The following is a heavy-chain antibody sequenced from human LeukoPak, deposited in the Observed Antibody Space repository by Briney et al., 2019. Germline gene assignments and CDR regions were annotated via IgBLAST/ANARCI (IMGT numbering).Heavy chain of an antibody. CDR1: GFTVSSNY. J-gene: IGHJ4*02. CDR3: ARWNYWNDGGYYFDY. D-gene: IGHD1-1*01. CDR2: IYSGGST. V-gene: IGHV3-53*04. Sequence: GGSLRLSCAASGFTVSSNYMSWVRQAPGKGLEWISVIYSGGSTYYADSVKGRFTISRHNSKNTLYLQMNSLRAEDTAVYYCARWNYWNDGGYYFDYWGQGTLVTVSS.